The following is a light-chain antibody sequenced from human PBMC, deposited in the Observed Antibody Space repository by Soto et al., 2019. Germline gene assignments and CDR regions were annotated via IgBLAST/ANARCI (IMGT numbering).Light chain of an antibody. V-gene: IGKV1-27*01. J-gene: IGKJ1*01. CDR3: QKYDSAPT. CDR2: SAS. Sequence: IKMTQSPSSLSASVGDRVTITFRPSRGIGNALAWYQQKPGTVPKLLIHSASTLQSGVPSRFSGSGSGTDFTLTISSLQPEDVASYYCQKYDSAPTFGPGTNVDI. CDR1: RGIGNA.